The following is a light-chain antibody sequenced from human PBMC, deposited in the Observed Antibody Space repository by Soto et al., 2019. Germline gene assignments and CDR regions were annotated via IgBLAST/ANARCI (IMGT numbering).Light chain of an antibody. V-gene: IGKV3-15*01. CDR1: ERLTGN. Sequence: EIVMTQYPATLSLSPGERATLSCRASERLTGNLAWYQHRPGQAPRLLIYEVSTRATYIPARFSGRGSRTEFTLTISSLQSEYSAVYYSQQYPHLPRTIGHRTK. CDR2: EVS. J-gene: IGKJ1*01. CDR3: QQYPHLPRT.